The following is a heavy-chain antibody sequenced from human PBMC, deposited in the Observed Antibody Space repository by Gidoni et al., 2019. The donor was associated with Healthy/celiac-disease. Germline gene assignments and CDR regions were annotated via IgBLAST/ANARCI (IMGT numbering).Heavy chain of an antibody. Sequence: QVQLVESGGGVFQPGRSLRLSCAASGFTFSRSARHWVRQAPGKGLEWVAVISHDGSNKYYADAVKGRFTISRDNSKNTLYLQMNSLRAEDTAVYYCASQNANYYDSSGYFSWDWGQGTLVTVSS. CDR1: GFTFSRSA. CDR2: ISHDGSNK. CDR3: ASQNANYYDSSGYFSWD. J-gene: IGHJ1*01. V-gene: IGHV3-30-3*01. D-gene: IGHD3-22*01.